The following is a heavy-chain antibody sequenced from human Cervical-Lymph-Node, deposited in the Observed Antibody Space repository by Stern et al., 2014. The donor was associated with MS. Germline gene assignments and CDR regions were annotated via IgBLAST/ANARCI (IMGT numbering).Heavy chain of an antibody. Sequence: EVQPVQSGAEVKKPGASLKISCKGLGYRFSSDWIGWVRQMPGKGLEWMGIIYPGDSDTRYSPSFQGQVTFSADKSISTVYLQWSSLKPSDTATYYCATRQFFQHWGQGTLVTVSS. V-gene: IGHV5-51*01. CDR3: ATRQFFQH. J-gene: IGHJ1*01. CDR1: GYRFSSDW. CDR2: IYPGDSDT.